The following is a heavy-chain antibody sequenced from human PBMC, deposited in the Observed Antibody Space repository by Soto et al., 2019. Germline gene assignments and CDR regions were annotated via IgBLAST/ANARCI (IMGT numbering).Heavy chain of an antibody. J-gene: IGHJ4*02. CDR1: GYTFTNHH. D-gene: IGHD3-16*01. V-gene: IGHV1-46*01. CDR3: GREASASFMNWGCDV. CDR2: VTPINGAT. Sequence: QVQLVQSGAEVKMPGASVKVSCKAYGYTFTNHHVHWVRLAPGQGLEWMGIVTPINGATHYGARCQARFALTRDTSTNTFYWELTSLRSEDTAVYYCGREASASFMNWGCDVWGQGTLVAVSS.